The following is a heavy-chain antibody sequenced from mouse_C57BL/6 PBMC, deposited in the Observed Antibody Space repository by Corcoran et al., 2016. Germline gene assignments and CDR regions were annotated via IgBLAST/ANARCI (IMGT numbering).Heavy chain of an antibody. Sequence: QVQLQQSGAELVKPGASVKISCKASGYAFSSYWMNWVKQRPGKGLEWIGQIYPGDGDTNYNGKFKGKATLTADKSSSTAYMQLSSLTSEDSAVYFCAREDSNYVRFAYWGQGTLVTVSA. CDR1: GYAFSSYW. V-gene: IGHV1-80*01. D-gene: IGHD2-5*01. CDR2: IYPGDGDT. CDR3: AREDSNYVRFAY. J-gene: IGHJ3*01.